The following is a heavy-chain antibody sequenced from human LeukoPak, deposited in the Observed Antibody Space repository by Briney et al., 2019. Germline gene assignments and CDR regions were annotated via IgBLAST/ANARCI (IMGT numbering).Heavy chain of an antibody. Sequence: SETLSLTCTVSGDSISSYYWSWIRQPPSKELEWIGYIYYNGRTNYNPSLKSRVTISVDTSKKQFSLKLTSVTAADTAVYYCARDRLAAAGNYYYYGLDVWGQGTTVTVSS. CDR3: ARDRLAAAGNYYYYGLDV. V-gene: IGHV4-59*01. CDR2: IYYNGRT. CDR1: GDSISSYY. J-gene: IGHJ6*02. D-gene: IGHD6-13*01.